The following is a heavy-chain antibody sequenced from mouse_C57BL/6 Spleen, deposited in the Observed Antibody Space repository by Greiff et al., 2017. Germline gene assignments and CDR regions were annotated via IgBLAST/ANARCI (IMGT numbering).Heavy chain of an antibody. J-gene: IGHJ4*01. CDR2: ISSGSSTI. V-gene: IGHV5-17*01. CDR1: GFTFSDYG. CDR3: ARPGYSNYVRAMDY. D-gene: IGHD2-5*01. Sequence: DVMLVESGGGLVKPGGSLKLSCAASGFTFSDYGMHWVRQAPEKGLEWVAYISSGSSTIYYADTVKGRFTISRDNAKNTLFLQMTSLRSEDTAMYYCARPGYSNYVRAMDYWGQGTSVTVSS.